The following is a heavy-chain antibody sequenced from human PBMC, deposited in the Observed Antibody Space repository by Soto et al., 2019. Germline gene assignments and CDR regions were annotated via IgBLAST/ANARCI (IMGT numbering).Heavy chain of an antibody. D-gene: IGHD6-19*01. V-gene: IGHV3-23*01. CDR3: AKAGFSSGWSPSYFDY. CDR1: GFTFSSYA. J-gene: IGHJ4*02. CDR2: MSGTGGST. Sequence: EVQLLESGGGLVQPGRLLRLSCAASGFTFSSYAMNWVRQAPGKGLEWVSAMSGTGGSTYYADSVKGRFTISRDNSKNTLYLQMNSLRVEDTAVFYCAKAGFSSGWSPSYFDYWGQGTLVTVSS.